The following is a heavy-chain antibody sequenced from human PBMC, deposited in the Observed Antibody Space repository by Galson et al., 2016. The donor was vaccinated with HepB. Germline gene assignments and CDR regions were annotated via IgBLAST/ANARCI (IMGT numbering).Heavy chain of an antibody. CDR2: IFHIGST. CDR1: GGPISSNRYY. D-gene: IGHD2-21*02. CDR3: ARFGGDWGF. J-gene: IGHJ4*02. V-gene: IGHV4-39*01. Sequence: ETLSLTCTVSGGPISSNRYYWGWIRQPPGKGLEWIGSIFHIGSTYYNASLKSRATISVDTSKSQFSLKLRSLAATDTAVYYCARFGGDWGFWGQGNLVIVSS.